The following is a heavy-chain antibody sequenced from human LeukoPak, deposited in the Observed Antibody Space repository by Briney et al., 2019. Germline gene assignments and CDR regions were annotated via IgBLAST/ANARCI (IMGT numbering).Heavy chain of an antibody. J-gene: IGHJ6*03. D-gene: IGHD4/OR15-4a*01. Sequence: SVKVSCKASGGTFSGYAVIWVRQAPGQGLEWMGGTVPLKYAQKFQGRVTFTTDESSSTASMELSRLTSEDTAVYFCARAPYGVYSGDFYSYYMDVWGKGTTVIVSS. V-gene: IGHV1-69*05. CDR1: GGTFSGYA. CDR3: ARAPYGVYSGDFYSYYMDV. CDR2: TVPL.